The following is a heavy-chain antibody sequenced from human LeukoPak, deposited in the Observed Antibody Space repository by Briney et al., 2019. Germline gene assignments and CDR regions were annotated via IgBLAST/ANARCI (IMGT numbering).Heavy chain of an antibody. D-gene: IGHD3-10*01. V-gene: IGHV3-21*01. CDR1: GFTFSSYS. J-gene: IGHJ5*02. CDR3: ASPRDYYGSGSYSP. Sequence: GGSLRLSCAASGFTFSSYSMNWVRQAPGKGLEWVSSISSSSSYIYYADSVKGRFTISRDNAKNSLYLQMNSLRAEDTAVYYCASPRDYYGSGSYSPWGQGTLVTVSS. CDR2: ISSSSSYI.